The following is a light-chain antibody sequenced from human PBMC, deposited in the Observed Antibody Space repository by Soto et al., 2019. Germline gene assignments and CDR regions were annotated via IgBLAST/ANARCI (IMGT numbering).Light chain of an antibody. CDR2: KAS. Sequence: DIQMTQSPSTLSASVGDRVTITCRASQSIRNWLAWYQQKPGKGPNLLIYKASSLESGVPSRFSGSGSGTEFTLTISSLQPGDFATYYCQQYNSYPWTFGQGTKVEIK. J-gene: IGKJ1*01. V-gene: IGKV1-5*03. CDR3: QQYNSYPWT. CDR1: QSIRNW.